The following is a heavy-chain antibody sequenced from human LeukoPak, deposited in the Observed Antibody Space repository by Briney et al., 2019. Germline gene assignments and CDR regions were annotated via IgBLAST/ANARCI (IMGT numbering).Heavy chain of an antibody. CDR1: GFTFDDYA. J-gene: IGHJ4*02. CDR2: ISWNSGSI. Sequence: PGGSLRLSCSASGFTFDDYAMHWVRQAPGKGLEWVSGISWNSGSIGYADSVKGRFTISRDNAKNSLYLQMNSLRAEDTALYYCAKDMGSGSYQLLWGPFDYWGQGTLVTVSS. V-gene: IGHV3-9*01. CDR3: AKDMGSGSYQLLWGPFDY. D-gene: IGHD2-2*01.